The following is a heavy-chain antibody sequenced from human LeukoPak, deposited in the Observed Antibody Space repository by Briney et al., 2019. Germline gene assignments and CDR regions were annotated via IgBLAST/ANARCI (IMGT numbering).Heavy chain of an antibody. Sequence: SETLSLTCTVSGGSISSYYWSWIRQPAGKGLEWIGRIYTSGSTNYNPSLKSRVTMSVDTSKNQFSLKLSSVTAADTAVYYCARDCVAVAGIDWFDPWGQGTLVTVSS. V-gene: IGHV4-4*07. D-gene: IGHD6-19*01. CDR1: GGSISSYY. CDR2: IYTSGST. CDR3: ARDCVAVAGIDWFDP. J-gene: IGHJ5*02.